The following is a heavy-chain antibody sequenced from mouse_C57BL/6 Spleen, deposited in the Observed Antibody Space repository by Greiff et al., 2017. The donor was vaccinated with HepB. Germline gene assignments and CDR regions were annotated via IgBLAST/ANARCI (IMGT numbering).Heavy chain of an antibody. Sequence: VQLQQSGAELVRPGTSVKMSCKASEYTFTNYWIGWAKQRPGHGLEWIGDIYPGGGYTNYNEKFKGKATLTADKSSSTAYMQFSSLTSEDSAIYYCARGSRNYDWYFDVWGTGTTVTVSS. CDR3: ARGSRNYDWYFDV. CDR2: IYPGGGYT. J-gene: IGHJ1*03. V-gene: IGHV1-63*01. CDR1: EYTFTNYW. D-gene: IGHD2-5*01.